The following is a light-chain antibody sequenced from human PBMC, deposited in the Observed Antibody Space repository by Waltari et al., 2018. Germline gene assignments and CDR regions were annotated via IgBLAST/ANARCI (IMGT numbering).Light chain of an antibody. J-gene: IGKJ1*01. Sequence: DVVITQSPLSLSASPVPPASISCRTRQSLVHSDGNTNLNWFQQSPGQSPRRLIYKVSRREYGVPDRFSGSGSGTDFTLKISRVEAEDVGVYYCMQTTHSPRTFGQGTKVEI. CDR2: KVS. CDR1: QSLVHSDGNTN. V-gene: IGKV2-30*02. CDR3: MQTTHSPRT.